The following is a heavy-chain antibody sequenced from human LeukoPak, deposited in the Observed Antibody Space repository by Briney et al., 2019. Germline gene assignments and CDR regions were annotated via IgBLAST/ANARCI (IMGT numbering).Heavy chain of an antibody. V-gene: IGHV1-2*02. J-gene: IGHJ5*02. CDR1: GYTFIGYY. D-gene: IGHD1-26*01. CDR2: INPSSGAT. Sequence: GASVKVSCKASGYTFIGYYMHWVRQAPGQGLEWMGWINPSSGATNYAQKFQGRVIMTRDTSTTTAYMELSRLTSDDTAVYYCMRDGVGAPPWGQGTLVTVSS. CDR3: MRDGVGAPP.